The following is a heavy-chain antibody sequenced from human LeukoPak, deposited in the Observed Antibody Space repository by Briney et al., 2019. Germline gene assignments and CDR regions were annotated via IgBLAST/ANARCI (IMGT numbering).Heavy chain of an antibody. CDR1: GGTFSSYA. CDR2: IIPIFGIA. J-gene: IGHJ4*02. D-gene: IGHD3-10*01. V-gene: IGHV1-69*17. CDR3: ARVYGSGGNDY. Sequence: GSSVKVSCKASGGTFSSYAISWVRQAPGQGLEWMGGIIPIFGIANYAQKFQGRVTITAGKSTSTAYMELSSLRSEDTAVYYCARVYGSGGNDYWGQGTLVTVSS.